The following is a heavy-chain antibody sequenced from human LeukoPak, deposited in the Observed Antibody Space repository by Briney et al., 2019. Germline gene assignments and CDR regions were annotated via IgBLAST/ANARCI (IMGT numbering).Heavy chain of an antibody. V-gene: IGHV4-39*07. Sequence: PSETLSLTCTVSGGSISSSSYYWGWIRQPPGKGLEWIGSIYYSGSTYYNPSLKSRVTISVDTSKNQFSLKLSSVTAADTAVYYCARDPPQYGSGAMDVWGQGTTVTVSS. D-gene: IGHD3-10*01. J-gene: IGHJ6*02. CDR2: IYYSGST. CDR3: ARDPPQYGSGAMDV. CDR1: GGSISSSSYY.